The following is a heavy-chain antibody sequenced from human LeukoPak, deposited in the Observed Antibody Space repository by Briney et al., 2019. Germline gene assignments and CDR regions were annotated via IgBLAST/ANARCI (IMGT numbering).Heavy chain of an antibody. CDR2: INHSGST. V-gene: IGHV4-34*01. CDR1: GGSFSGYY. Sequence: SETLSLTCAVHGGSFSGYYWSWIRQPPGKGLEWIGEINHSGSTNYNPSLKSRVTISVDTSKNQFSLKLSSVTAADTAVYYCGREGGARLGGGAFDIWGQGTMVTVSS. D-gene: IGHD3-16*01. J-gene: IGHJ3*02. CDR3: GREGGARLGGGAFDI.